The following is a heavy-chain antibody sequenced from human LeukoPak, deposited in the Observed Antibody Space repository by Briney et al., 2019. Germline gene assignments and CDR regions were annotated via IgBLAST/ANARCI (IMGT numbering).Heavy chain of an antibody. D-gene: IGHD6-13*01. CDR1: GGTFSSYA. Sequence: SVKVSCKASGGTFSSYAISWVRQAPGQGLEWMGGIIPIFGTANYAQKFQGRVTITADESTSTAYMELSSLRSEDTAVYYCARGIFTGYSSSWSWGGLDYWGQGTLVTVSS. V-gene: IGHV1-69*13. CDR3: ARGIFTGYSSSWSWGGLDY. CDR2: IIPIFGTA. J-gene: IGHJ4*02.